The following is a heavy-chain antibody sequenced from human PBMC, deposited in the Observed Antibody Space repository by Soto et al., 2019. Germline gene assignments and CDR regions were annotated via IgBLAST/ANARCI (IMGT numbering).Heavy chain of an antibody. D-gene: IGHD2-2*01. V-gene: IGHV1-3*01. J-gene: IGHJ5*02. Sequence: SVKVSCKASGYTFTRYTMNWVRQAPGQRLEWMGWINPDNGNTKSSQKFQDRVIITRDTSASTAYMDLSSLRSEDTAVYYCARGIATGQLDPWGQGTLVTVSS. CDR3: ARGIATGQLDP. CDR1: GYTFTRYT. CDR2: INPDNGNT.